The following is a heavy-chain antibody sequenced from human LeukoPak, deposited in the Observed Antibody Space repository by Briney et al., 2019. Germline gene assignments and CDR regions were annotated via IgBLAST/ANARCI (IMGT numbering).Heavy chain of an antibody. V-gene: IGHV1-69*04. D-gene: IGHD3-10*01. Sequence: SVKVSCKASGGTFSSYAISWVRQAPGQGLEWMGRIIPILGIANYAQKFQGRVTITADKSTSTAYMELSSLRSEDTAVYYCARAMVRGVINFGMDVWGQGTTVTVSS. CDR3: ARAMVRGVINFGMDV. CDR1: GGTFSSYA. J-gene: IGHJ6*02. CDR2: IIPILGIA.